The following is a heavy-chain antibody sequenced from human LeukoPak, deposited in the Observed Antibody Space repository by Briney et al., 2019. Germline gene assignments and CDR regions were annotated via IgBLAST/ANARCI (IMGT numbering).Heavy chain of an antibody. D-gene: IGHD3-10*01. CDR3: ARHSRFGELLSYFDY. Sequence: ASVKVSCKASGGTFSSYAISWVRQAPGQGLEWMGGIIPIFGTANYAQKFQGRVTITADKSTSTAYMELSSLRSEDTAVYYCARHSRFGELLSYFDYWGQGTLVTFSS. CDR1: GGTFSSYA. J-gene: IGHJ4*02. V-gene: IGHV1-69*06. CDR2: IIPIFGTA.